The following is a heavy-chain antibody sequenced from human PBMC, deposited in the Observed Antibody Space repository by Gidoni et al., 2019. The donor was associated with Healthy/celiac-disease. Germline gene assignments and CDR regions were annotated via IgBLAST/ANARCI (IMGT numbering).Heavy chain of an antibody. Sequence: QVQLVESGGGVVQPGRSLRLSCAASGFTFSSYGMHWVRQAPGKGLEWVAVISYDGSNKYYADSVKGRFTISRDNSKNTLYLQMNSLRAEDTAVYYCAKDLSSSGWYSYYYYGMDVWGQGTTVTVSS. CDR3: AKDLSSSGWYSYYYYGMDV. V-gene: IGHV3-30*18. CDR1: GFTFSSYG. J-gene: IGHJ6*02. CDR2: ISYDGSNK. D-gene: IGHD6-19*01.